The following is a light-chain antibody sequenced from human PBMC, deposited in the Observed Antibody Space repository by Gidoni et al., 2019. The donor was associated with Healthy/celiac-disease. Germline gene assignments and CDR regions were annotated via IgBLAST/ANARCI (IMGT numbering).Light chain of an antibody. V-gene: IGLV1-51*01. CDR2: DNN. J-gene: IGLJ1*01. Sequence: QSVLTQPPSVSAAPGQKVTISCSGSSSNIGNNYVSWYQQLPGTAPKLLIYDNNKRPSGIPDRFSGSKSGTSATLGITGLQTGDEADYYCGTWDSSLSAFYVFGTGTKVXV. CDR3: GTWDSSLSAFYV. CDR1: SSNIGNNY.